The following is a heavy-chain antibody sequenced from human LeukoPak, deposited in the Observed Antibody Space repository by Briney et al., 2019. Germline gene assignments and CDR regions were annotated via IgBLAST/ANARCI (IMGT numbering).Heavy chain of an antibody. D-gene: IGHD3-10*01. Sequence: EGSLRLSCAASGFTVSSNYMSWVRQAPGKGLEWVSIIYSGGSTYYADSVKGRFTISRDNSKNTLYLQMNSLRAEDTAVYYCARDLAGWGYPRGFDYWGQGTLVTVS. CDR1: GFTVSSNY. V-gene: IGHV3-53*01. J-gene: IGHJ4*02. CDR2: IYSGGST. CDR3: ARDLAGWGYPRGFDY.